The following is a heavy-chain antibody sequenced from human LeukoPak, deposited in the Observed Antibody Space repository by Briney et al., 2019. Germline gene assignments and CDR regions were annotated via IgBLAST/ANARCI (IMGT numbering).Heavy chain of an antibody. CDR1: GFDFKTHD. J-gene: IGHJ4*02. D-gene: IGHD2/OR15-2a*01. Sequence: GGSLRLSCDASGFDFKTHDMNWVRQAPGKGLEWIAYISGSGLSTYHADSVKGRFTISRDNAENSLFLQMNSLRVEDTATYYCARQYTTSSSEFDSWGQGTLVIVSS. CDR3: ARQYTTSSSEFDS. CDR2: ISGSGLST. V-gene: IGHV3-48*03.